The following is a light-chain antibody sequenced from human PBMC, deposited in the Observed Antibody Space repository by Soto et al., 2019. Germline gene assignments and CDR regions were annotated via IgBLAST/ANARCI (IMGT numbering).Light chain of an antibody. CDR1: QSVSSKY. V-gene: IGKV3-20*01. CDR3: HKYWSSPIT. J-gene: IGKJ4*02. Sequence: ESVLTKSPGNLSLSPGESATLSCRASQSVSSKYLARYQQKPGQAPRLLIYGASSRATGIPDRFSASGSGTDFTLTFSSLEHEDFEVYHSHKYWSSPITFGGVTKVEIK. CDR2: GAS.